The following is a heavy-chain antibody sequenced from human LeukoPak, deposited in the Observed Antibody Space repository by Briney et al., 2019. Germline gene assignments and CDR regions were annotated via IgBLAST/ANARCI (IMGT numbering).Heavy chain of an antibody. CDR2: INHNTGDT. D-gene: IGHD2-15*01. CDR3: ASKGAGHCYDASCMGSFDL. J-gene: IGHJ3*01. Sequence: GASVKVSCKASGYPFIDYYLHWVRQAPGQGLEWMGCINHNTGDTNSAQNFQGRVIMTRDTSITTAYMELSRLKSDDTALYYCASKGAGHCYDASCMGSFDLWGQGTTVAVSS. V-gene: IGHV1-2*02. CDR1: GYPFIDYY.